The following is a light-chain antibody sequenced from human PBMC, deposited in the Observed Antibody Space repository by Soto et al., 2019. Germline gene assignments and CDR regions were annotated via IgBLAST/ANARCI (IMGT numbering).Light chain of an antibody. V-gene: IGKV4-1*01. CDR3: QQYYNTPPT. J-gene: IGKJ4*01. Sequence: DIVMTQSPDSLVVSLGERATINCRSSQSVLYSSNNKNYLAWYQXKPGQPAKXXIHWAFIRESGVPDRFSGSGSGTDGTLTISSLQSEDVAVYYGQQYYNTPPTFGGGTKVDIK. CDR1: QSVLYSSNNKNY. CDR2: WAF.